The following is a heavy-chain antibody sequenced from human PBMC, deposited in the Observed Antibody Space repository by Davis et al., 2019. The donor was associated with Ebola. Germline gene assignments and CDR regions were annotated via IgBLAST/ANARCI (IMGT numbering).Heavy chain of an antibody. V-gene: IGHV3-13*01. CDR1: GFTFSSYD. Sequence: PGGSLRLSCAASGFTFSSYDIHWVRQATGKGLEWVSAIGTAGDTYYPGSVKGRFTISRENAKNSLYLQMNSLRAGDTAVYYCARTRSLDDAFDIWGQGTMVTVSS. CDR3: ARTRSLDDAFDI. J-gene: IGHJ3*02. CDR2: IGTAGDT.